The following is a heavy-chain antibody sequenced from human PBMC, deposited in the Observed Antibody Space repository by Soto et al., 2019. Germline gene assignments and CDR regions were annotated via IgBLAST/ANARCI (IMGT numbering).Heavy chain of an antibody. Sequence: PSETLSLTCAVYGGSFSCYYWSWIRQPPGKGLEWIGEINHSGSTNYNPSLKSRVTISVDTSKNQFSLKLSSVTAADTAVYYCARGLGCSGGSCYSSNWFDPWGQGTLVTVSS. D-gene: IGHD2-15*01. V-gene: IGHV4-34*01. CDR3: ARGLGCSGGSCYSSNWFDP. J-gene: IGHJ5*02. CDR2: INHSGST. CDR1: GGSFSCYY.